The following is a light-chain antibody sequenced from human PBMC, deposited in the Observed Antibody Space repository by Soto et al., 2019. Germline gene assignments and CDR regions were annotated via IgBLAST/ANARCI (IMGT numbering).Light chain of an antibody. CDR1: QSVSSNY. V-gene: IGKV3-20*01. CDR2: GAS. J-gene: IGKJ5*01. CDR3: QHTYSTPSPIT. Sequence: EIVLTQSPGTLSLSPGERATLSCRASQSVSSNYVAWYQQKPGQAPRLLISGASNRATGTPDRVRGSGSGTDFTLTISSLQPEDFANYYCQHTYSTPSPITFGQGTRLEI.